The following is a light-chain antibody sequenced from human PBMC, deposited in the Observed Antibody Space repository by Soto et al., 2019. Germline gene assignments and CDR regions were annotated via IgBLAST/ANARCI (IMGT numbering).Light chain of an antibody. J-gene: IGKJ1*01. CDR3: QQSFSTPRT. CDR2: GAS. Sequence: DIQITQSPSPLSASVGDRVAITCLASQTISTYLNWYQQKPGKAPKLLIYGASSLQSGVPSRFSGSGSGTDFTLTISSLQPEDFGTYYCQQSFSTPRTFGQGTKVDIK. V-gene: IGKV1-39*01. CDR1: QTISTY.